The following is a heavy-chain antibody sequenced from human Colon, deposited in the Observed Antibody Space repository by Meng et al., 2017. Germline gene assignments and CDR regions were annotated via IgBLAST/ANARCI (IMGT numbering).Heavy chain of an antibody. CDR2: IRSEDYGGAT. J-gene: IGHJ4*02. Sequence: GGSLRLSCTVSGFAFRDYAMSWVRQAPGKGLEWLGLIRSEDYGGATVYAASVNGRFAISRDDSKSIAYLQMNSLKTDDTAIYYCFTFNKKLSTDYWGQGTLVTVSS. CDR1: GFAFRDYA. CDR3: FTFNKKLSTDY. V-gene: IGHV3-49*04. D-gene: IGHD3-16*01.